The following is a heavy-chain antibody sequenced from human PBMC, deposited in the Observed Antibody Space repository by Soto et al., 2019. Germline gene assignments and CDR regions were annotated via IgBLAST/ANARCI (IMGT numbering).Heavy chain of an antibody. Sequence: PGGSLRLSCAASGFTFSSYWMHWVRQAPGKGLVWVSRLNSDGSSISYVDSVKGRFTISRDNAKNTLYLQMNSLRVEDTAVYYCAKSASYYYQNGMDVWSQGTTVTVSS. D-gene: IGHD2-15*01. V-gene: IGHV3-74*01. J-gene: IGHJ6*02. CDR2: LNSDGSSI. CDR3: AKSASYYYQNGMDV. CDR1: GFTFSSYW.